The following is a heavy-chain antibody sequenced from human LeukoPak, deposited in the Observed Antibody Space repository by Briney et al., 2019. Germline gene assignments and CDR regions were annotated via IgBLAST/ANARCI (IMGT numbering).Heavy chain of an antibody. J-gene: IGHJ3*02. V-gene: IGHV3-11*04. CDR2: ISNDSVDK. CDR1: GFRFSDYY. D-gene: IGHD3-3*01. CDR3: ARRDWVSGAVRAFDI. Sequence: PGGSLRLSCVGSGFRFSDYYISWIRQAPGKGLEWVSYISNDSVDKYYVDSVRGRFTISRDNAKKSMYLQMSGLRVEDTAVYYCARRDWVSGAVRAFDIWGQGTMVTVSS.